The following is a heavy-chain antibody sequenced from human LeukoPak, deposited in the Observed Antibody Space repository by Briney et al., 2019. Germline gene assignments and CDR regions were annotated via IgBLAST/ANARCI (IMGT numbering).Heavy chain of an antibody. CDR2: ISYDGSNK. D-gene: IGHD5-24*01. Sequence: SCKASGGTFSSYAMHWVRQAPGKGLEWVAVISYDGSNKYYADSVKGRFTISRDNSKNTLYLQMNSLRAEDTAVYYCARGEEMASMPFDIWGQGTMVTVSS. CDR1: GGTFSSYA. CDR3: ARGEEMASMPFDI. V-gene: IGHV3-30-3*01. J-gene: IGHJ3*02.